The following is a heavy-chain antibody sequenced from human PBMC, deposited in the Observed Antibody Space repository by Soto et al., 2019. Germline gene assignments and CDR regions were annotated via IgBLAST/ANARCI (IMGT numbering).Heavy chain of an antibody. Sequence: ASVKVSCKASGYTFTSYYMHWVRQAPGQGLEWMGIINPSGGSTSYAQKFQGRVTMTRDTSTSTVYMELSSLRSEDTAVYYCERALDDIAVAGMVSGYWGQGTLVTVSS. D-gene: IGHD6-19*01. V-gene: IGHV1-46*01. CDR1: GYTFTSYY. CDR2: INPSGGST. CDR3: ERALDDIAVAGMVSGY. J-gene: IGHJ4*02.